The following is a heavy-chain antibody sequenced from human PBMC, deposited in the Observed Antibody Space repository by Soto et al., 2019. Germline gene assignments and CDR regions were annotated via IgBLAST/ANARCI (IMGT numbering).Heavy chain of an antibody. CDR3: ARVAGFSGFWSGYYEIFDY. J-gene: IGHJ4*02. Sequence: ASVKVSCKASGYTFTSYDINWVRQATGQGLEWMGWMNPNSGNTGYAQKFQGRVTMTRNTSISTAYMELSSLRSEDTAVYYCARVAGFSGFWSGYYEIFDYWGQGTLVTVSS. V-gene: IGHV1-8*01. CDR2: MNPNSGNT. D-gene: IGHD3-3*01. CDR1: GYTFTSYD.